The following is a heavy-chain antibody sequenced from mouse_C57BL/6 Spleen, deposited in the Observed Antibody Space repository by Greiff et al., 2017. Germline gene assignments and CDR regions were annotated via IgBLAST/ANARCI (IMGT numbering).Heavy chain of an antibody. CDR3: ARAIVTSYYAMDY. CDR1: GYTFTSYW. Sequence: QVQLQQPGTELVKPGASVKLSCKASGYTFTSYWMHWVKQRPGQGLEWIGNIKPSNGGTNYNEKFKSKATLTVDKSSSTAYMQLSSLTSEDSAVYYCARAIVTSYYAMDYWGQGTSVTVAS. D-gene: IGHD2-5*01. V-gene: IGHV1-53*01. J-gene: IGHJ4*01. CDR2: IKPSNGGT.